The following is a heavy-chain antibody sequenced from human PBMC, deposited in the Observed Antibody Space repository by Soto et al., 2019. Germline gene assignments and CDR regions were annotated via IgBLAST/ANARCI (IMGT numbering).Heavy chain of an antibody. V-gene: IGHV4-31*11. J-gene: IGHJ6*03. CDR3: ARDSHSQQPNHRWGGGYMDV. CDR2: IYFSGST. CDR1: GGSISNGGYY. Sequence: QLQLQESGPGLVKPSQTLSLTYAVSGGSISNGGYYWSWIRQHPGKGLEWIGSIYFSGSTYYNPSLKSRVTISVATPKNQFSLKRSSVTAADTAVYYCARDSHSQQPNHRWGGGYMDVWGKGTTVTVSS. D-gene: IGHD6-13*01.